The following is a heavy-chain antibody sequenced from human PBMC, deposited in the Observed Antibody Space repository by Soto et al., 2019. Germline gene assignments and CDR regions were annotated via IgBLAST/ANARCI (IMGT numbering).Heavy chain of an antibody. CDR3: ARFAYPGTDYGMDV. J-gene: IGHJ6*02. CDR2: MNPNSGNT. V-gene: IGHV1-8*01. D-gene: IGHD1-7*01. Sequence: ASVKVSCKASGYTFTSYDINWVRQATGQGLEWMGWMNPNSGNTGYAQKFQGRVTMTRNTSISTAYMELSSLRSEDTAVYYCARFAYPGTDYGMDVWGQGTTVTVSS. CDR1: GYTFTSYD.